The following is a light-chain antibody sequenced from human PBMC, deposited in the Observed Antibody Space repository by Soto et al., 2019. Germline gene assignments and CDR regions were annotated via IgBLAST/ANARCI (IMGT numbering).Light chain of an antibody. CDR1: QSVSSSF. J-gene: IGKJ1*01. V-gene: IGKV3-20*01. CDR3: QQYGSSPRT. Sequence: EIVLTQSPGTLSLSPGERATLSCRASQSVSSSFLAWYRQKPGQPPRLLIYGASTRATGIPDRFSGSGSGTDFTLTISRLEPEDFAVYYCQQYGSSPRTFGQGTKVEIK. CDR2: GAS.